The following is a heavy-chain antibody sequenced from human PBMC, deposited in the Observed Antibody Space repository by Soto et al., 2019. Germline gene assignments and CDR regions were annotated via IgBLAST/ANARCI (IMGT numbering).Heavy chain of an antibody. D-gene: IGHD3-10*01. CDR3: ARKTCMITMANHRRSNWFEP. CDR1: GGSITSVSHF. J-gene: IGHJ5*02. V-gene: IGHV4-39*01. CDR2: VYHTGTT. Sequence: SETLSLSCSVSGGSITSVSHFLGWVRQSPGKGLVWVGNVYHTGTTHYNPSLKSRGTIYVDTPKNRCFLKLSAVTAGDTAVYYSARKTCMITMANHRRSNWFEPWGAGTLVTVS.